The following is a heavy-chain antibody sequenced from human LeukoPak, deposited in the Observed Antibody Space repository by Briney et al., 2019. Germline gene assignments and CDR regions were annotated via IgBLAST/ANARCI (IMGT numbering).Heavy chain of an antibody. J-gene: IGHJ4*02. CDR2: ISYDGSNK. CDR1: GFTFSSYG. V-gene: IGHV3-30*18. Sequence: TGGSPRLSCAASGFTFSSYGMHWVRQAPGEGLEWVAVISYDGSNKYYADSVKGRFTISRDNSKNTLYLQMNSLRAEDTAVYYCAKAGSDPDYWGQGTLVTVSS. CDR3: AKAGSDPDY.